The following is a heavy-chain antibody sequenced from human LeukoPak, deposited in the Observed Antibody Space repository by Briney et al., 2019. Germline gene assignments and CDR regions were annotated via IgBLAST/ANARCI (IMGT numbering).Heavy chain of an antibody. D-gene: IGHD3-10*01. J-gene: IGHJ2*01. Sequence: SETLSLTCTVSGGSVNSVNYYWSWIRQPPGKGLECIGYVYDSETTNYNPSLKSRVTISVDTSKNQFSLKLNSVTAADTAVSYCARSSGSGSYAWYFDLWGRGALVTVSS. CDR2: VYDSETT. V-gene: IGHV4-61*01. CDR3: ARSSGSGSYAWYFDL. CDR1: GGSVNSVNYY.